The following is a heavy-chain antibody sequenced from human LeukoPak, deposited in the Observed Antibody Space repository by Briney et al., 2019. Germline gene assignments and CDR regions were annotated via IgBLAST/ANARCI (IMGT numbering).Heavy chain of an antibody. Sequence: PSETLSLTCTVSGGSINSYYRTWIRQPPGKGLEWIGYIYYSGSTKYNPSLTSRVTISVDSSKNQFSLKLSSVTAADTAVYFCARTTLLGTQDYWGRGSLVTASS. CDR1: GGSINSYY. CDR2: IYYSGST. CDR3: ARTTLLGTQDY. V-gene: IGHV4-59*01. J-gene: IGHJ4*02. D-gene: IGHD1-1*01.